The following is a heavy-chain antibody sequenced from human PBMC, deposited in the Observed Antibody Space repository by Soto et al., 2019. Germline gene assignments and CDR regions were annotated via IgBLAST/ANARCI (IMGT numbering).Heavy chain of an antibody. D-gene: IGHD6-19*01. J-gene: IGHJ4*02. CDR1: GGSISSYY. V-gene: IGHV4-4*07. CDR2: IYTSGST. Sequence: ETLCRTCAVSGGSISSYYWSWIRQPAGKGLEWIGRIYTSGSTNYNPSLKSRVTMSVDTSKNQFSLKLSSVTAADTAVYYCARDLGYTSVEFDYWGQGTLVTVSS. CDR3: ARDLGYTSVEFDY.